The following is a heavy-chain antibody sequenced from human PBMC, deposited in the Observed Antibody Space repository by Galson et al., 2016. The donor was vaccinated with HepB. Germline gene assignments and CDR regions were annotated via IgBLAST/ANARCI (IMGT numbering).Heavy chain of an antibody. CDR3: ATLGCSTTSCRAFDM. CDR2: FDPAESET. J-gene: IGHJ3*02. Sequence: SVKVSCKVSGYTLSELSIHWVRQAPGKGLEWMGGFDPAESETIHAQKFQGRLTMTEDTFTDTAYMELSSLRSEDTAVYFCATLGCSTTSCRAFDMWGQGTMVTVSS. D-gene: IGHD2-2*01. V-gene: IGHV1-24*01. CDR1: GYTLSELS.